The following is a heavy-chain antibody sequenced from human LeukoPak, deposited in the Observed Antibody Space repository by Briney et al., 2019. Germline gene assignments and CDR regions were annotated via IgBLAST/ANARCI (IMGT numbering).Heavy chain of an antibody. CDR2: IIPILGIA. CDR3: ARYGSGSPGYFDY. CDR1: GGTFSSYA. Sequence: ASVKVSCKASGGTFSSYAISWVRQAPGQGLEWMGRIIPILGIANYAQKFQGRVTITADKSTSTAYMELSSLRSEDTAVYYCARYGSGSPGYFDYWGQGTLVTVSS. J-gene: IGHJ4*02. D-gene: IGHD3-10*01. V-gene: IGHV1-69*04.